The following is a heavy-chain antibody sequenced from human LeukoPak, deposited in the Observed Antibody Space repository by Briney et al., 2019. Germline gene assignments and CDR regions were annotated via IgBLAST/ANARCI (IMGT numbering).Heavy chain of an antibody. J-gene: IGHJ4*02. CDR1: GYTFTSYY. D-gene: IGHD4-17*01. CDR3: ARDGGGDYVLDY. Sequence: ASVKVSCKASGYTFTSYYMHWVRQAPGQGLEWMGIINPSGGSTSYAQKFQGRVTMTRDMSTSTDYMELSSLRSEDTAVYYCARDGGGDYVLDYWGQGTLVTVSS. CDR2: INPSGGST. V-gene: IGHV1-46*01.